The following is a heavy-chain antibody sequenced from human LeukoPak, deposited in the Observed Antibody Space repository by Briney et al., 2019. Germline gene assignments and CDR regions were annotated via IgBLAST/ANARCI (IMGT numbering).Heavy chain of an antibody. CDR3: ARGPTKELLLYY. CDR2: IYYSGST. CDR1: GGSISSYY. Sequence: SETLSLTCTVSGGSISSYYWSWIRQPPGKGLEWIGYIYYSGSTNYNPSLKSRVTISVDTAKNQFSLKLSSVTAADTAVYYCARGPTKELLLYYWGQGTLDTVSS. D-gene: IGHD1-26*01. V-gene: IGHV4-59*01. J-gene: IGHJ4*02.